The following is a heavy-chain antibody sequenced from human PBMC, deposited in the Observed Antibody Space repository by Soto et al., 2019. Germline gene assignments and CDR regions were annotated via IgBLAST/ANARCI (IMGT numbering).Heavy chain of an antibody. V-gene: IGHV1-8*01. D-gene: IGHD3-3*01. CDR2: MNPNSRNT. J-gene: IGHJ6*03. CDR1: GYTFTSYD. Sequence: ASVKVSCKVSGYTFTSYDINWVRQATGQGLERMGWMNPNSRNTGYAQKFQGRVTMTRNTSISTAYMELSSLRSEDTAVYYCARAREDDNLLRFLEWLPEYYYYYYYMDVWGKGTTVTVSS. CDR3: ARAREDDNLLRFLEWLPEYYYYYYYMDV.